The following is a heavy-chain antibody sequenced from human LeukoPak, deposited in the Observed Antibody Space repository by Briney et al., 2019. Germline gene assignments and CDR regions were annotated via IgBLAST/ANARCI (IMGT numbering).Heavy chain of an antibody. J-gene: IGHJ5*02. V-gene: IGHV4-38-2*02. D-gene: IGHD5-12*01. CDR3: ARGGYSGYVAWFDP. CDR2: TYTSGST. CDR1: GYSISSGYY. Sequence: SETLSLTCTVSGYSISSGYYWGWIRQPPGKGLEWIGRTYTSGSTNYNPSLKSRVTISVDTSKNQFSLKLSSVTAADTAVYYCARGGYSGYVAWFDPWGRGTLVTVSS.